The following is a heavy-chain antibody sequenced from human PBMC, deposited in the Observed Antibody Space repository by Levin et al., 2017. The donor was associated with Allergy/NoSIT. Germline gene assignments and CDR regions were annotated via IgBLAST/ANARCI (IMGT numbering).Heavy chain of an antibody. CDR2: IYYSGST. D-gene: IGHD3-10*01. J-gene: IGHJ5*02. CDR1: GGSISSSSYY. Sequence: SETLSLTCTVSGGSISSSSYYWGWIRQPPGTGLEWIGSIYYSGSTYYNPSLKSRVTISVDTSKNQFSLKLSSVTAADTAVYYCAREIWFGEDNWFDPWGQGTLVTVSS. V-gene: IGHV4-39*02. CDR3: AREIWFGEDNWFDP.